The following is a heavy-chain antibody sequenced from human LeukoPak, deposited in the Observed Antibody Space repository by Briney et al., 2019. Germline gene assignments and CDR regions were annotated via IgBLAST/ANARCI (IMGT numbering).Heavy chain of an antibody. J-gene: IGHJ4*02. CDR1: GFTFSDYY. D-gene: IGHD4-17*01. CDR3: ATDSHYAFDF. V-gene: IGHV3-11*04. CDR2: VRPGDSAR. Sequence: GGSLRLSCAASGFTFSDYYMSWIRQAPGKGLEWVSNVRPGDSARSYADSVRGRFTISRDDAKNSLYLQMNSLRDEDTAVYYCATDSHYAFDFWGLGTLVTVSS.